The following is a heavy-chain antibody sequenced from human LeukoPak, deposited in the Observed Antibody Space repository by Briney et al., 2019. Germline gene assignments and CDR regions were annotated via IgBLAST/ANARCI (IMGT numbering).Heavy chain of an antibody. CDR2: IKSKTDGGTT. J-gene: IGHJ4*02. D-gene: IGHD2-15*01. Sequence: GGSLRLSCAASRFTFSNAWMSWVRQAPGKGLEWVGRIKSKTDGGTTDYAAPVKGRFTISRDDSKNTLYLQMNSLKTEDTAVYYCTNSGGSCCTDYWGQGTLVTVSS. V-gene: IGHV3-15*01. CDR3: TNSGGSCCTDY. CDR1: RFTFSNAW.